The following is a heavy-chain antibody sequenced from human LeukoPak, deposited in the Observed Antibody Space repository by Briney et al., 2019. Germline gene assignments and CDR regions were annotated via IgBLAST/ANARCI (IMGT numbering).Heavy chain of an antibody. CDR2: IKSDGTST. D-gene: IGHD6-13*01. CDR1: GFTFNNYA. V-gene: IGHV3-74*01. J-gene: IGHJ4*02. CDR3: AVRYSGSWYLFDY. Sequence: GGSLRLSCAASGFTFNNYAMNWVRQAPGKGLVWVSRIKSDGTSTSYADSVKGRFTVSRDIAKNTLFLQMNSLRAEDTAVYYCAVRYSGSWYLFDYWGQGTLVTVSS.